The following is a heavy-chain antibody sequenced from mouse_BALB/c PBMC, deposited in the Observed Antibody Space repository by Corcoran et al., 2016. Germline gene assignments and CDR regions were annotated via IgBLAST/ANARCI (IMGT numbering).Heavy chain of an antibody. Sequence: EVQLQQSGPELVKPGASVKISCKASGYTFTDYNMHWVKQSHGKSLEWIGYIYPYNGGTGYNQKFKSKATLTVDTSSSTAYMELRSLTSEDSAVYYCARAGGRYFDVCGAGTTVTVSS. D-gene: IGHD3-3*01. J-gene: IGHJ1*01. CDR2: IYPYNGGT. CDR3: ARAGGRYFDV. V-gene: IGHV1S29*02. CDR1: GYTFTDYN.